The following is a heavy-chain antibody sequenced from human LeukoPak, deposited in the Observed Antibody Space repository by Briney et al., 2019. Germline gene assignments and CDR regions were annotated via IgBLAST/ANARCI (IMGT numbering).Heavy chain of an antibody. J-gene: IGHJ3*02. V-gene: IGHV4-39*01. CDR3: ASSSGHAFDI. Sequence: SETLSLTCTVSGGSISSSSYYWGWIRQPPGKGLGWIGSIYYSGSTYYNPSLKGRVTISVDTSKNQFSLKLSSVTAADTAVYYCASSSGHAFDIWGQGTMVTVSS. CDR1: GGSISSSSYY. CDR2: IYYSGST.